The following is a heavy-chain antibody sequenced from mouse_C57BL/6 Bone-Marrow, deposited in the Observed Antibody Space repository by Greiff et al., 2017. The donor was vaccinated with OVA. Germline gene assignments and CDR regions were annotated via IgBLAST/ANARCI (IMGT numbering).Heavy chain of an antibody. CDR3: ARVGSARYFDV. J-gene: IGHJ1*03. V-gene: IGHV5-2*01. Sequence: EVQLQQSGGGLVQPGESLKLSCESNEYEFPSHDMSWVRKTPEKRLELVAAINSDGGSTYYPDTMERRFIISRDNTKKTLYLHMSSLRSEDTALYYCARVGSARYFDVWGTGTTVTVSS. CDR2: INSDGGST. D-gene: IGHD3-1*01. CDR1: EYEFPSHD.